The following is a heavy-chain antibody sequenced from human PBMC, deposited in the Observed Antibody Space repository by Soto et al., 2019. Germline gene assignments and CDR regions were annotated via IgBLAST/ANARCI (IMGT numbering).Heavy chain of an antibody. CDR2: ISYDGTNE. D-gene: IGHD6-13*01. V-gene: IGHV3-30-3*01. Sequence: ESGGGVVQPGRSLRLSCAASGFTFSRYPMDWVRQAPGKGLEWVAVISYDGTNEHYADSVKGRFTISRDNSKNTLYLQMNSLRAEDTAVYYCARPCLYSSNPHYYYYGMDVWGQGTTVTVSS. J-gene: IGHJ6*02. CDR1: GFTFSRYP. CDR3: ARPCLYSSNPHYYYYGMDV.